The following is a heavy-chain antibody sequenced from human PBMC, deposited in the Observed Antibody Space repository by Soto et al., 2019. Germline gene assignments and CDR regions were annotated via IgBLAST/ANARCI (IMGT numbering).Heavy chain of an antibody. D-gene: IGHD4-17*01. Sequence: QVQLVESEGGVVQPGRSLRLSCAASGFTFSTHGFHWVRQAPGKGLEWVAVIWYHGSNEYYSDSVKGRFTISRDNSKNTLYLQMNSLRAEDTAVYYCARSPMTTVVGTFDYWGQGTLVTVSS. J-gene: IGHJ4*02. CDR3: ARSPMTTVVGTFDY. CDR1: GFTFSTHG. V-gene: IGHV3-33*01. CDR2: IWYHGSNE.